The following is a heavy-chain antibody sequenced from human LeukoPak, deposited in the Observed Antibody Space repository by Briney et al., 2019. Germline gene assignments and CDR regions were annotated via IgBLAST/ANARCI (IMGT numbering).Heavy chain of an antibody. CDR1: GFTFSSYS. Sequence: PGGSLRLSCAASGFTFSSYSMNWVRQAPGKGLEWVSSISSSTSYIYYADSVKGRFAISRDNAKNSLYLQMNSLRADDTAVYYCARAGITMVRGVPHDAFDIWGQGTMVTVSS. CDR3: ARAGITMVRGVPHDAFDI. V-gene: IGHV3-21*01. D-gene: IGHD3-10*01. J-gene: IGHJ3*02. CDR2: ISSSTSYI.